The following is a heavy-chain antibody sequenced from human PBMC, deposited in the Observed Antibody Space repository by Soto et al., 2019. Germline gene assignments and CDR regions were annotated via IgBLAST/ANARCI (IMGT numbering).Heavy chain of an antibody. CDR3: AKGDSSWYGGWFDP. J-gene: IGHJ5*02. V-gene: IGHV3-23*01. CDR2: ISGSGGST. CDR1: GFTFISYA. D-gene: IGHD6-13*01. Sequence: PGGSLRLSCAASGFTFISYAMSWVRQAPGKGLEWVSAISGSGGSTYYADSVKGRFTISRDNSKNTLYLQMNSLRAEDTAVYYCAKGDSSWYGGWFDPWGQGTLVTVSS.